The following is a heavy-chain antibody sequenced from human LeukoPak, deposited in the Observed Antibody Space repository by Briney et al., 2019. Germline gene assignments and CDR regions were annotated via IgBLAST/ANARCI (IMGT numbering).Heavy chain of an antibody. CDR1: GYTFTSYY. CDR3: ARDTRSNWVFDY. Sequence: ASVKVSCKASGYTFTSYYMHWVRQAPGQGLEWMGIINPSGGSTSYAQKFQGRVTMTRDMSTSTVYMELSSLRSEDTAVYYCARDTRSNWVFDYWGQGTLVTVSS. D-gene: IGHD7-27*01. V-gene: IGHV1-46*01. CDR2: INPSGGST. J-gene: IGHJ4*02.